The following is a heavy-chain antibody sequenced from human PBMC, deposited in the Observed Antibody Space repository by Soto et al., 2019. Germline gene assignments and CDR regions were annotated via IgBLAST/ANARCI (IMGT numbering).Heavy chain of an antibody. Sequence: ASVKVSCKASGYTFSTYGITWVRQAPGQGLEWMGWINPLKGDTNSAARFQDRLTMTTDTSTRTAYMELRSLTSDDTAVYYCARVKVPAAILGAFDLWGQGTVVTVSS. V-gene: IGHV1-18*01. D-gene: IGHD2-2*02. CDR2: INPLKGDT. CDR1: GYTFSTYG. CDR3: ARVKVPAAILGAFDL. J-gene: IGHJ3*01.